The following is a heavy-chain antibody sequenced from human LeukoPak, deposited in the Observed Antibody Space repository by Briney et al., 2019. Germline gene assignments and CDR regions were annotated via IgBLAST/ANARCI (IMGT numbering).Heavy chain of an antibody. J-gene: IGHJ3*02. Sequence: GGSLRLSCAASGFPLSSYDMLWVRHATGKGLAWVSAIGIAGDTYYPGSVTGRSTISRENAKNSLYLQMDSLTAGYTAVYYCARASVVCGGSCYGAFDIWGQGTMVTVSS. CDR3: ARASVVCGGSCYGAFDI. D-gene: IGHD2-15*01. CDR2: IGIAGDT. V-gene: IGHV3-13*01. CDR1: GFPLSSYD.